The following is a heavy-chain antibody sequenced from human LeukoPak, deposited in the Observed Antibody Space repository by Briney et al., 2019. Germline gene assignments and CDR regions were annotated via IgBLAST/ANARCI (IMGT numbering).Heavy chain of an antibody. CDR3: ARRGMIVPDFDY. Sequence: SETLSLTCAVYGGSFSGYYWSWIRQPPGKGLEWIGEINHSGSTNYNPSLKSRVTISVDTSKNQFSLKLSSVTAADTAVYYCARRGMIVPDFDYWGQGTLVTVSS. V-gene: IGHV4-34*01. D-gene: IGHD3-22*01. CDR1: GGSFSGYY. CDR2: INHSGST. J-gene: IGHJ4*02.